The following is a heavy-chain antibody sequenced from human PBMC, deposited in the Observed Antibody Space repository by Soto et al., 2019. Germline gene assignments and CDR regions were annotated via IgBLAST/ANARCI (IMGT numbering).Heavy chain of an antibody. CDR1: GGAFISYA. V-gene: IGHV1-69*13. CDR2: IIPIFGTA. D-gene: IGHD3-10*01. CDR3: ARFLYYGSGSSYYYYYGMDV. Sequence: SVKVSFKASGGAFISYAISWVRQAPGQGLEWMGGIIPIFGTANYAQKFQGRVTITADESTSTAYMELSSLRSEDTAVYYCARFLYYGSGSSYYYYYGMDVWGQGTTVTVSS. J-gene: IGHJ6*02.